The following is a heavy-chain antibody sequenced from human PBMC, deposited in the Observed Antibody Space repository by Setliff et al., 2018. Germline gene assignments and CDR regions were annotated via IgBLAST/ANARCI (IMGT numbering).Heavy chain of an antibody. D-gene: IGHD6-13*01. V-gene: IGHV3-23*01. CDR3: AKDFGSTWLNYFDY. Sequence: PGGSLRLSCAASGFTFRSYSISWIRQAPGKGLEWVSSIAQGATDTFYADSVKGRFTISRDNSKNTLYLQMNSLSAEDTALYYCAKDFGSTWLNYFDYWGQGTLVTVSS. J-gene: IGHJ4*02. CDR2: IAQGATDT. CDR1: GFTFRSYS.